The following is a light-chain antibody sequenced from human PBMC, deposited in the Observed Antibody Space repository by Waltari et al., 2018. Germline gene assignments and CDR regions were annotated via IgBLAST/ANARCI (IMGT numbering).Light chain of an antibody. J-gene: IGKJ1*01. CDR2: DAS. Sequence: EIVLTQSTGTLSLSPGGRPTLSCRASQSIRRTLAWYQQPPGQAPRLLIYDASTRATGLPDRFSGSGSGTGFSLTISRLEPEDCAVYFCQKYETLPATFGQGTKVEIK. CDR1: QSIRRT. V-gene: IGKV3-20*01. CDR3: QKYETLPAT.